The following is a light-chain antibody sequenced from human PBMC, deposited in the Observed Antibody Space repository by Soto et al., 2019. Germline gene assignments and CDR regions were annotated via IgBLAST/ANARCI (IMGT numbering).Light chain of an antibody. Sequence: EIVMTQSPATLSVSPGESATLSCRASQSISSTLAWYQQIPGQAPRLLIYGASTRVTGIPARFSGSGSGTEFTLTISSLQSEDFAVYYCQQYNNWLRGTFGPGTKLEIK. CDR2: GAS. CDR3: QQYNNWLRGT. V-gene: IGKV3-15*01. CDR1: QSISST. J-gene: IGKJ2*02.